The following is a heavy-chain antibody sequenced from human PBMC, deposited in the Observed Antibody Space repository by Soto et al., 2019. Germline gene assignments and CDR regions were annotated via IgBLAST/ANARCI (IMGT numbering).Heavy chain of an antibody. Sequence: QITLKESGPTVVKPTQTLTLTCSLSGFSLNTGGVGVGWIRQPPGKALEWLAVIYWDDDKSWNPALRDRLTINRDASDDQVVLTVIIMDPVDTCTYYCARRRGGFGGGWTTPYFDYWGQGTLVTVSS. V-gene: IGHV2-5*02. CDR3: ARRRGGFGGGWTTPYFDY. CDR1: GFSLNTGGVG. CDR2: IYWDDDK. D-gene: IGHD6-19*01. J-gene: IGHJ4*02.